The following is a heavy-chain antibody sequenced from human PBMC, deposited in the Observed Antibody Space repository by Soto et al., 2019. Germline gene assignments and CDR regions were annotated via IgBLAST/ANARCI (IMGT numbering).Heavy chain of an antibody. V-gene: IGHV3-23*01. CDR2: IDGSGDST. Sequence: EVQLLESGGGLVQPGGSLRLSCAASGFTFSSYAMSWVRQAPGKGLEWVSTIDGSGDSTYYADSVKGRFTISRDNSKNTRDLQMNSLRAEDTAVYYCAQSGYSSSWHYYYGLDVWGQGTTVTVSS. J-gene: IGHJ6*02. CDR1: GFTFSSYA. D-gene: IGHD6-13*01. CDR3: AQSGYSSSWHYYYGLDV.